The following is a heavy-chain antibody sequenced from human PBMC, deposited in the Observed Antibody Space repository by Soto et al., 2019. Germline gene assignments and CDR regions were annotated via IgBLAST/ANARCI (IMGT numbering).Heavy chain of an antibody. CDR2: ISGSGGST. V-gene: IGHV3-23*01. Sequence: GGSLRLSCAASGFTFSSYAMSWVRQAPGKGLEWVSAISGSGGSTYYADSVKGRFTISRDNSKNTLYLQMNSLRAEDTAIYYCARPNCGSGSCSDPDAFDIWSQGTMVTVSS. CDR3: ARPNCGSGSCSDPDAFDI. CDR1: GFTFSSYA. J-gene: IGHJ3*02. D-gene: IGHD2-15*01.